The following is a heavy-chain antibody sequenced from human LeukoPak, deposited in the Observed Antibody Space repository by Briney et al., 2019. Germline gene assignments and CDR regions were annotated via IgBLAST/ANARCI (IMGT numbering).Heavy chain of an antibody. Sequence: PGGSLRLSCAASGFTFSSYSMNWVREAPGKGLEWVSDISRSSTTIYYADSVKGRFTISRDNAKNSLYLQMNSLRVEDTAVYYCASAAYSSSWYHYWGQGTLVTVSS. J-gene: IGHJ4*02. D-gene: IGHD6-13*01. CDR1: GFTFSSYS. CDR3: ASAAYSSSWYHY. V-gene: IGHV3-48*01. CDR2: ISRSSTTI.